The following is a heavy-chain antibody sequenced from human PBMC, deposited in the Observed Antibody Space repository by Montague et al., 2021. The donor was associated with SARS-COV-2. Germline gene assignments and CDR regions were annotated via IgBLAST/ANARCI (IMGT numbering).Heavy chain of an antibody. CDR3: ARGGAYYDYCGGYQNYDYGMDV. V-gene: IGHV3-48*03. J-gene: IGHJ6*02. CDR2: ISSSGGTI. Sequence: SLRLSCVASGFTFSSYEMHWVRQAPGKGLEWVSYISSSGGTIYYXDSXKGRFTISRDNAKNSLYLQMNSLRAEDTAVYYCARGGAYYDYCGGYQNYDYGMDVWGQGTTVTVSS. D-gene: IGHD3-3*01. CDR1: GFTFSSYE.